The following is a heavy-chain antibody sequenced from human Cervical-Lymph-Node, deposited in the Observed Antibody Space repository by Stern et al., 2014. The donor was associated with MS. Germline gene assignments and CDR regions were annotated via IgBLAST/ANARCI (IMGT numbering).Heavy chain of an antibody. D-gene: IGHD4-17*01. Sequence: QVQLQESGSGLVKPSQTLSLTCAVSGGSISSGGYSWSWIRQPPGKGLEWIGHIYQSGTTYYNPPLKVRVTISVDRSKTQFSLRLSSVTAADTAVYYCARSSTVTPNAFDIWGQGTMVTVSS. J-gene: IGHJ3*02. V-gene: IGHV4-30-2*01. CDR2: IYQSGTT. CDR3: ARSSTVTPNAFDI. CDR1: GGSISSGGYS.